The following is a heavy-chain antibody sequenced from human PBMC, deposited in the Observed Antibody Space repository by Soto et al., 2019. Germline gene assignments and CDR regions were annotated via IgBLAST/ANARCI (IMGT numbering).Heavy chain of an antibody. D-gene: IGHD3-3*01. Sequence: QVQLVQSGAEVKKPGGSVKVSCKATGYTFTSYDINWVRQATGQGLEWMGWMNPNSGNTGYAQKFQGRVTMTRNTSISTAYMELSSLRSEDTAVYYCARGSHYDFWSGYPSYDYWGQGTLVTVSS. CDR3: ARGSHYDFWSGYPSYDY. V-gene: IGHV1-8*01. CDR1: GYTFTSYD. J-gene: IGHJ4*02. CDR2: MNPNSGNT.